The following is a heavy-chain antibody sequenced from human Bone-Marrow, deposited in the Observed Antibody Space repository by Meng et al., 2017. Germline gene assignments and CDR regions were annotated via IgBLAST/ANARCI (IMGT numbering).Heavy chain of an antibody. CDR1: GFTFSSYE. CDR2: ISSSGSTI. D-gene: IGHD5-12*01. J-gene: IGHJ4*02. CDR3: ARYSGYDSRGGGRDNNYFDY. V-gene: IGHV3-48*03. Sequence: GGSLRLSCAASGFTFSSYEMNWVRQAPGKGLEWVSYISSSGSTIYYADSVKGRFTISRDNAKNSLYLQMNSLRAEDTAVYDCARYSGYDSRGGGRDNNYFDYWGQGTLVTVSS.